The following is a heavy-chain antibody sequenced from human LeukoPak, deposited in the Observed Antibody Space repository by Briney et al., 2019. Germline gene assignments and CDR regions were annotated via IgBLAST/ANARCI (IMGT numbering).Heavy chain of an antibody. CDR1: GDSISSSDHY. J-gene: IGHJ2*01. Sequence: PSETLSLTCTLSGDSISSSDHYWVWIRQSPWKGLEWIGSVSQSGNTYYKSSLKSRVTVSIDTSKNEFSLILTSVTAADTAEYYCARHLYYSASAFWYIDLWGRGTLVIVSP. V-gene: IGHV4-39*01. D-gene: IGHD3-10*01. CDR2: VSQSGNT. CDR3: ARHLYYSASAFWYIDL.